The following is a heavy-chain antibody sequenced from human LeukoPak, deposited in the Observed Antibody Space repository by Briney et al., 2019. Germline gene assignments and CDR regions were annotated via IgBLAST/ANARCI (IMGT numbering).Heavy chain of an antibody. CDR3: AKDTGYGDYYFDY. Sequence: QPGGSLRLSCAASGFTFSSYEMNWVRLAPGKGLEWVSYINVGGSTIYYADSVKGRFTISRDNAKNSLYLQMNSLRAEDTAVYYCAKDTGYGDYYFDYWGQGTLVTVSS. CDR2: INVGGSTI. CDR1: GFTFSSYE. V-gene: IGHV3-48*03. D-gene: IGHD4-17*01. J-gene: IGHJ4*02.